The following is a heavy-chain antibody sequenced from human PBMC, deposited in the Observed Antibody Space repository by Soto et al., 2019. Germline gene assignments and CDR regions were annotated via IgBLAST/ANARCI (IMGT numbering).Heavy chain of an antibody. Sequence: GGSLRLSCAASGFTFSNYAMTWVRQVPGKGLEWVSIINHRGDRSYYADSVKGRFTISRDNSKNTLDLQMNSLRGEDTALYYCAKDFWRERPRYYFVSCGKGPLVTVSS. D-gene: IGHD3-3*01. CDR2: INHRGDRS. J-gene: IGHJ4*02. CDR1: GFTFSNYA. CDR3: AKDFWRERPRYYFVS. V-gene: IGHV3-23*01.